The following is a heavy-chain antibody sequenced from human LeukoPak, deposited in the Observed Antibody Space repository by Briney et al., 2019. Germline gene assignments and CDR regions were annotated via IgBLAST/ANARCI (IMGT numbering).Heavy chain of an antibody. CDR1: GVFISTYY. CDR2: IYNSGST. CDR3: ARGSATGLAY. Sequence: KTSETLSLTCTVSGVFISTYYWSWIRQPPGKGLEWIGYIYNSGSTKYNPSLKSRVTISVDTSKNQFSLKLSSVTAADTAVYYCARGSATGLAYWGQGTLVTVSS. D-gene: IGHD1-1*01. J-gene: IGHJ4*02. V-gene: IGHV4-59*12.